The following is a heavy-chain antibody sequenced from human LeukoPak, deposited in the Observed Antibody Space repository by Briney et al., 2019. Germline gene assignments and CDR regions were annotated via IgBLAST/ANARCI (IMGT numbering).Heavy chain of an antibody. CDR3: ARALPDDSSGWYGTFDY. Sequence: GASVKVSCTASGYTFTSYYMHWVRQAPGQGLEWMGIINPSGGSTSYAQKFQGRVTMTRDTSTSTVYMELSSLRSEDTAVYYCARALPDDSSGWYGTFDYWGQGTLVTVSS. J-gene: IGHJ4*02. D-gene: IGHD6-19*01. CDR2: INPSGGST. V-gene: IGHV1-46*01. CDR1: GYTFTSYY.